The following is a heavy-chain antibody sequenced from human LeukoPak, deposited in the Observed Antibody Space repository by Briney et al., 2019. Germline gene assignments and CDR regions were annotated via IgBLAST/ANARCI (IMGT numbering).Heavy chain of an antibody. J-gene: IGHJ6*03. CDR3: ARREPHGDYGGKIRYYYYMDV. Sequence: SETLSLTCAVYGGSFSGYYWSWIRQPPGKGLEWIGEINHSGSTNQNPSLKSRVTMSVDTSKNQFSLKLSSLTAADTAMYYCARREPHGDYGGKIRYYYYMDVWGKGTTITISS. CDR1: GGSFSGYY. D-gene: IGHD4-23*01. V-gene: IGHV4-34*01. CDR2: INHSGST.